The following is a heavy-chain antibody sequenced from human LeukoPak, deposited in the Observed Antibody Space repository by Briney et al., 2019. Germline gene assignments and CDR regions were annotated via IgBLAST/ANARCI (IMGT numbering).Heavy chain of an antibody. CDR1: GFTFSNYG. V-gene: IGHV3-30*02. J-gene: IGHJ3*02. CDR3: VKDLRGVIIPDAFDI. CDR2: IRYDGNNK. D-gene: IGHD3-10*01. Sequence: GGSLRLSCAASGFTFSNYGMHWVRQAPGKGLEWVAFIRYDGNNKKYADSVKGRFTISRDNFRNTLYLQMNRLRAEDTAMYYCVKDLRGVIIPDAFDIWGQGTMVTVSS.